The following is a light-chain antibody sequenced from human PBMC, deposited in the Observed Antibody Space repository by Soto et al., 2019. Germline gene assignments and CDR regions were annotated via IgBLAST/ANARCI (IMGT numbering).Light chain of an antibody. CDR2: DAS. V-gene: IGKV1-5*01. J-gene: IGKJ1*01. CDR3: QQYSSFPFT. CDR1: ASISGW. Sequence: DIQMTQSPSVLSASVGDRVTITCRASASISGWLAWYQQKPGKAPNLLIFDASSLEIGVPSRFSGSESGTEFPLTISSLYLDDFAIYYFQQYSSFPFTFGQGTKVDI.